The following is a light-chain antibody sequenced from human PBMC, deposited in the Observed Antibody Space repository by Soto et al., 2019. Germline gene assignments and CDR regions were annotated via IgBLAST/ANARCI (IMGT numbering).Light chain of an antibody. CDR1: QILLHSNGYNY. J-gene: IGKJ5*01. CDR2: LGS. CDR3: MQALQTRT. V-gene: IGKV2-28*01. Sequence: DIVMTQSPLSLPVTPGEPSSISCRSSQILLHSNGYNYLDWYLQKPGQSPQLLIYLGSNRASGVPDRFSGSGSGTDFTLKISRVEAEDVGVYYCMQALQTRTFGQGTRLEIK.